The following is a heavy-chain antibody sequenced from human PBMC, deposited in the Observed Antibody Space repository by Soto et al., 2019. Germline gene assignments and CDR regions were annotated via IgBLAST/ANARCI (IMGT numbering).Heavy chain of an antibody. V-gene: IGHV3-48*01. Sequence: EVQLVESGGGLVQPGGSLRLSCAASGFTFSSYRMNWVRQAPGKGLEWVSYISSSSSTIYYADSVKGRFTISRDNAKNSLYLQMNSLRAEDTAVYYCARARAVTKIDQAQRLTTIDAFDILGQGTMVTVSS. J-gene: IGHJ3*02. CDR2: ISSSSSTI. D-gene: IGHD4-4*01. CDR3: ARARAVTKIDQAQRLTTIDAFDI. CDR1: GFTFSSYR.